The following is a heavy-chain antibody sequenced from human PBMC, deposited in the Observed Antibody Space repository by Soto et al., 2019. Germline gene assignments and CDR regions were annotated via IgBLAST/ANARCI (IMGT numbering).Heavy chain of an antibody. D-gene: IGHD6-13*01. J-gene: IGHJ5*01. CDR3: ARGYSSLFLGYWFAP. CDR1: GDSVSSTNAA. V-gene: IGHV6-1*01. Sequence: SLTLSLTCAISGDSVSSTNAAWNWIRQSPSRVLEWLGRTYYRSKWYNDYAVSVKSRITINPDTSKNQFSLQLNSVTPADTAVYYCARGYSSLFLGYWFAPWGQGTLVIVSS. CDR2: TYYRSKWYN.